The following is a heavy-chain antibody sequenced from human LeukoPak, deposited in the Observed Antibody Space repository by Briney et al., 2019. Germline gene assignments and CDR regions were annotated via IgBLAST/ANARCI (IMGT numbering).Heavy chain of an antibody. Sequence: PGGSLRLSCAASGFTFSSYSMNWVRQAPGKGLEWVSYISSSSSTIYYADSVMGRFTISRDNSKNTLFLQMNSLRAEDTAVYYCARDSSHRYHFDYWGQGTLVTVSS. D-gene: IGHD1-14*01. CDR2: ISSSSSTI. CDR1: GFTFSSYS. CDR3: ARDSSHRYHFDY. V-gene: IGHV3-48*01. J-gene: IGHJ4*02.